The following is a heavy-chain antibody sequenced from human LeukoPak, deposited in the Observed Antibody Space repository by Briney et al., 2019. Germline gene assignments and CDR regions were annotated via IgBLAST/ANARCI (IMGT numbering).Heavy chain of an antibody. J-gene: IGHJ4*02. CDR1: GYTFTGYY. CDR3: ARGGDIVVVPAAIRPRTMVTGY. CDR2: INPNSGGT. D-gene: IGHD2-2*01. Sequence: ASVKVCCKASGYTFTGYYMHWVRQAPGQGLEWMGWINPNSGGTNYAQKFQGRVTMTRDTSISTAYMELSRLRSDDTAVYYCARGGDIVVVPAAIRPRTMVTGYWGQGTLVTVSS. V-gene: IGHV1-2*02.